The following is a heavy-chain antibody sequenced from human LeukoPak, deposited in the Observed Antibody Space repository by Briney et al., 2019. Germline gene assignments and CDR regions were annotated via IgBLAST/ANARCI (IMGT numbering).Heavy chain of an antibody. V-gene: IGHV3-23*01. CDR2: ISPSGGST. Sequence: GGAVRLSRAASGFTFSSHSMSWVRQPPGEGPEWVAAISPSGGSTTYRDSVKGQFTISRDSSRNRLYLQMNTLTVEDTAIYYSARRLTGGVTDFFDFWGQGALVTVSS. CDR1: GFTFSSHS. CDR3: ARRLTGGVTDFFDF. D-gene: IGHD2-8*02. J-gene: IGHJ4*02.